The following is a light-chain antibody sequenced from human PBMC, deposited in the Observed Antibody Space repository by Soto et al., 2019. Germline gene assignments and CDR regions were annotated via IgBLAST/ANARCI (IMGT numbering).Light chain of an antibody. CDR2: GAS. Sequence: EVVLTQSPASLSLSPGERATLSCRASQSVGSSYLAWYQQKPGQAPRLLIYGASSRPTGIPDRFSGSGSGTDFTLTISRLEPEDFAVYYCQQYGSSSTFGQGTRLEIK. V-gene: IGKV3-20*01. J-gene: IGKJ5*01. CDR3: QQYGSSST. CDR1: QSVGSSY.